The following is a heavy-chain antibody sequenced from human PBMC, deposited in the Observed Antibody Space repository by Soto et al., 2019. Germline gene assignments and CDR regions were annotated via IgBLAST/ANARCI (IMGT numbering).Heavy chain of an antibody. CDR3: ARGPLSLYSADFR. CDR1: GYTFTSYA. J-gene: IGHJ4*02. Sequence: QVQLVQSGAEVKKPGASVRISCRTSGYTFTSYAITWLRHAPGQRLEWMGWINGGNGDTKYSQKFQDRRSITRDTSATTVSLGLSSLTSEDTAIYYCARGPLSLYSADFRWGQGTLVTVSS. CDR2: INGGNGDT. V-gene: IGHV1-3*01. D-gene: IGHD1-26*01.